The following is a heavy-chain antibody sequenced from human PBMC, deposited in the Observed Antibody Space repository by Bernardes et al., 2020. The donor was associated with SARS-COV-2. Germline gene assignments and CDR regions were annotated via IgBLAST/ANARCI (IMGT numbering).Heavy chain of an antibody. D-gene: IGHD6-6*01. CDR1: GYTFTGYY. J-gene: IGHJ4*02. CDR3: ARDPSLSIAAHPDY. Sequence: ASVKVCCKASGYTFTGYYMHWVRQAPGQGLEWMGWINPNSGGTNYAQKFQGRVTMTRDTSISTAYMELSRLRSDDTAVYYCARDPSLSIAAHPDYWGQGTLVIVSS. CDR2: INPNSGGT. V-gene: IGHV1-2*02.